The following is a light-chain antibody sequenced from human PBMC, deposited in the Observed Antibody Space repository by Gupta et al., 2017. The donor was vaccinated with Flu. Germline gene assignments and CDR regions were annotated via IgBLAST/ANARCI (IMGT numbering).Light chain of an antibody. CDR2: GAS. CDR3: QQYCSSLWT. V-gene: IGKV3-20*01. J-gene: IGKJ1*01. CDR1: QRVSSSY. Sequence: EIVLTHSPGTLSLSPGERATLSCRASQRVSSSYLAWYQQKPGQAPRLLIYGASSRATGIPDRFSGSGSGTEFTLTISRLEPEDFAVYYCQQYCSSLWTFGQGTKVEIK.